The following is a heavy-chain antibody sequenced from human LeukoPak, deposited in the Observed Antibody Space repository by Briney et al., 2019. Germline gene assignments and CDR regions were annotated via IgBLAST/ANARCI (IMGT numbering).Heavy chain of an antibody. J-gene: IGHJ4*02. Sequence: PSETLSLTSAVYGGSFSGYYWSWIRQPPGKGLEWNGEINHSGSTNYNPSLKSRVTISVDTSKNQFSLKLSSVTAADTAVYYCARRFDSSTLYYFDYWGQGTLVTVSS. V-gene: IGHV4-34*01. D-gene: IGHD6-13*01. CDR1: GGSFSGYY. CDR2: INHSGST. CDR3: ARRFDSSTLYYFDY.